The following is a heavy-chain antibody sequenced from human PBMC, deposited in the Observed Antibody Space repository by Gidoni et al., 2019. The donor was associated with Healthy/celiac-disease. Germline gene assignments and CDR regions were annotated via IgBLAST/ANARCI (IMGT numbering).Heavy chain of an antibody. J-gene: IGHJ4*02. D-gene: IGHD1-20*01. Sequence: QTQRQESGPGLVKPSETQSLTCTVSGGSISRSSYYWGWIRQPPGKGLEWIVSIYYSGSTYYNPSLKSRVTISVDTSKNQFSLKLSSVTAADTAVYYCARKTSQDPTTSYITYFDYWGQGTLVTVSS. V-gene: IGHV4-39*01. CDR1: GGSISRSSYY. CDR2: IYYSGST. CDR3: ARKTSQDPTTSYITYFDY.